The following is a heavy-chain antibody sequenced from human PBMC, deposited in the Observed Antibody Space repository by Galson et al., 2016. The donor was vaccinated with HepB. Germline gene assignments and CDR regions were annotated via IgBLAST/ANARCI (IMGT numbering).Heavy chain of an antibody. V-gene: IGHV4-59*11. Sequence: SETLSLTCTVSVGSMRGLYWSWIRQAPGKGLEVIGYIYYSGRTNYRPSLTSRVTISADTSRNQFSLKLTSVTPADTGVYYCARGLAPSEAIVQSPDYWGQGILITVS. CDR2: IYYSGRT. D-gene: IGHD3-16*02. CDR3: ARGLAPSEAIVQSPDY. CDR1: VGSMRGLY. J-gene: IGHJ4*02.